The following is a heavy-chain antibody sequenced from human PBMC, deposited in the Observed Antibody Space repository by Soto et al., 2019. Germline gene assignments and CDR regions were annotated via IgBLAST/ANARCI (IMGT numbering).Heavy chain of an antibody. J-gene: IGHJ4*02. CDR2: IYDGGRT. V-gene: IGHV4-30-4*01. CDR1: GGSISTVDYW. D-gene: IGHD7-27*01. CDR3: ARGPSGDTVDS. Sequence: QVQLQESGPGLVKPSQTLSLTCTVSGGSISTVDYWWSWIRQSPDMGLEWIGHIYDGGRTYNNPSLESXXTXSXXTSKSQLSLTLSSVSAADTAVYYCARGPSGDTVDSWGQGTLVTVSS.